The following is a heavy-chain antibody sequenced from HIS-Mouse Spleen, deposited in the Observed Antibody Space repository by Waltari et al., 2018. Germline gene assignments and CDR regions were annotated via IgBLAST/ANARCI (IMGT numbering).Heavy chain of an antibody. CDR3: ARIAEGYSSGWYAFDY. CDR1: GFSLSTSGMC. Sequence: QVTLRESGPARVKPTQTLTLTCTFSGFSLSTSGMCVSWIRQPPGKALAWLARIDWNDEKYYSTSLKTRLTISKDTSKNQVVLTMTNMDPVDTATYYCARIAEGYSSGWYAFDYWGQGTLVTVSS. V-gene: IGHV2-70*15. J-gene: IGHJ4*02. D-gene: IGHD6-19*01. CDR2: IDWNDEK.